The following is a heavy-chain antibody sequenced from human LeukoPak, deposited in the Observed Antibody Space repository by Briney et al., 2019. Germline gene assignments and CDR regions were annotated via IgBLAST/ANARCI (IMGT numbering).Heavy chain of an antibody. J-gene: IGHJ4*02. CDR3: AKDQGRLGSYAAILDY. D-gene: IGHD1-26*01. Sequence: GRSLTLSCAPSGFTFSTYGMHWVRQAPGKGLEWVAVIWYDGRNKYYADSVKGRVTISRDNSKNTLYLQMNSLRAEDTAVYYCAKDQGRLGSYAAILDYWGQGTLVTVSS. CDR1: GFTFSTYG. V-gene: IGHV3-33*06. CDR2: IWYDGRNK.